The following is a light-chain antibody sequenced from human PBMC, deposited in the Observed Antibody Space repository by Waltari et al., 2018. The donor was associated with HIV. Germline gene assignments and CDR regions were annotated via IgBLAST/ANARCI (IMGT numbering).Light chain of an antibody. Sequence: EIVLSQSPASLSLSPGERATLSCRASQSLSNYLAWYQQKPGQAPRLLIYDASARVTGIPARFRGSGSGTDLTLTISSLDPGDFAIYYCQHRGDWYTFGQGTKLEI. J-gene: IGKJ2*01. CDR1: QSLSNY. V-gene: IGKV3-11*01. CDR2: DAS. CDR3: QHRGDWYT.